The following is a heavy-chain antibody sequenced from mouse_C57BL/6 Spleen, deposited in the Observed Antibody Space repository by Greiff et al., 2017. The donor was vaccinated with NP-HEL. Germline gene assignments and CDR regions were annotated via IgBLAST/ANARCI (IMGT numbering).Heavy chain of an antibody. J-gene: IGHJ2*01. Sequence: VQLQQPGAELVRPGSSVKLSCKASGYTFTSYWMHWVKQRPIQGLEWIGNIDPSDSDTHYNQKFKDKATLTVDKSSSTAYMQLSSLTSEDSAVYYCAREGRLRDDWGQGTTLTVSS. CDR1: GYTFTSYW. CDR3: AREGRLRDD. D-gene: IGHD1-1*01. CDR2: IDPSDSDT. V-gene: IGHV1-52*01.